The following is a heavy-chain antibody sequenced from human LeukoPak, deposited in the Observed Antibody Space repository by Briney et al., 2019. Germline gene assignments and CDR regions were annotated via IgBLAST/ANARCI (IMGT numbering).Heavy chain of an antibody. Sequence: GRSLRLSCAASGFTFDDYAMHWVRQAPGKGLEWVSGISWNSGNIGYADSVKGRFTISRDNAKESLYLQMNSLRAEDMALYYCAKGTYYDFWSGYSFDPWGQGTLVTASS. V-gene: IGHV3-9*03. J-gene: IGHJ5*02. D-gene: IGHD3-3*01. CDR3: AKGTYYDFWSGYSFDP. CDR1: GFTFDDYA. CDR2: ISWNSGNI.